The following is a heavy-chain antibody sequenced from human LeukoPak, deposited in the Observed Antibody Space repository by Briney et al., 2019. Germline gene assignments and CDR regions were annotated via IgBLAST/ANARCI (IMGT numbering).Heavy chain of an antibody. CDR2: IYTSGST. D-gene: IGHD5-24*01. J-gene: IGHJ3*02. V-gene: IGHV4-61*02. CDR1: GGSISSGSYY. Sequence: PSETLSLTCTVSGGSISSGSYYWSWIRQPAGKGLEWIGRIYTSGSTNYNPSLKSRVTISVDTSKNQFSLKLSSVTAADTAVYYCASQREGWRWLQFPYAFDIWGQGTMVTVSS. CDR3: ASQREGWRWLQFPYAFDI.